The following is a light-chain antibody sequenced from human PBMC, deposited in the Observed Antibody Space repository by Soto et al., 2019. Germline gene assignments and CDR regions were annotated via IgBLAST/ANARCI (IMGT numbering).Light chain of an antibody. J-gene: IGKJ5*01. CDR1: QGIRNP. CDR3: QQVDSYPIT. Sequence: IQLTQSPSSLSASVGDRVTITCRASQGIRNPLAWYQQKPGKGPKLLIYLASTLQRGVPSRFSGSGSGTDFTLTISSLQPEDFATYYCQQVDSYPITFGQGTRLEIK. V-gene: IGKV1-9*01. CDR2: LAS.